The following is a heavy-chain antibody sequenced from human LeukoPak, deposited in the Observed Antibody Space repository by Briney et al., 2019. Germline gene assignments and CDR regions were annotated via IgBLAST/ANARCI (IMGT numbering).Heavy chain of an antibody. CDR2: ISGSGGST. Sequence: GGPLRLSCAASGFPFSSYAMSWVRQAPGKGLEWVSAISGSGGSTYYADSVKGRFPISRDNSKNTLYLQMNSLRAEDTAVYYCAKDRTPDSSSSGDYWGQGTLVTVSS. CDR1: GFPFSSYA. J-gene: IGHJ4*02. D-gene: IGHD6-6*01. V-gene: IGHV3-23*01. CDR3: AKDRTPDSSSSGDY.